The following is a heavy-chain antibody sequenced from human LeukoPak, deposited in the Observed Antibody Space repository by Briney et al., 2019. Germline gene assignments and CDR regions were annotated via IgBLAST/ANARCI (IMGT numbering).Heavy chain of an antibody. V-gene: IGHV3-43*02. Sequence: PGGSLRLSCAASGFTFDDYGLHWVRQAPGKGLEWVALISGDGVSTYYADSVEGRFTISRDNAKNSLYLQMNSLRAEDTAVYYCARRYSYGFGYYFDYWGQGTLVTVSS. CDR1: GFTFDDYG. CDR3: ARRYSYGFGYYFDY. D-gene: IGHD5-18*01. J-gene: IGHJ4*02. CDR2: ISGDGVST.